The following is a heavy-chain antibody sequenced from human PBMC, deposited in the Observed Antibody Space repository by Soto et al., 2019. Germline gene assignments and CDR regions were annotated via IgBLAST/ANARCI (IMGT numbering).Heavy chain of an antibody. V-gene: IGHV4-30-4*01. CDR3: ARDLYHDFWSGYYPRGGMDV. CDR1: GGSISSGDYY. D-gene: IGHD3-3*01. Sequence: SETLSLTCTVSGGSISSGDYYWSWIRQPPGKGLEWIGYIYYSGSTYYNPSLKSRVTISVDTSKNQFSLKLSSVTAADTAVYYCARDLYHDFWSGYYPRGGMDVWGQGTTVTVSS. J-gene: IGHJ6*02. CDR2: IYYSGST.